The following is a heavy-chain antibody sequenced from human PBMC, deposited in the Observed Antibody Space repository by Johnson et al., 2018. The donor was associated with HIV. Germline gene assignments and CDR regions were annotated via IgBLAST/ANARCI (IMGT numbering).Heavy chain of an antibody. CDR3: ARARAGDAFDI. CDR2: IYSGGST. J-gene: IGHJ3*02. Sequence: VQLVESGGGLIQPGGSLRLSCAASGFTVSSNYMSWVRQAPGKGLAWVSVIYSGGSTYSADSVKGRFTISRDHSKNTLYLKMNSLRAEDTAVYYCARARAGDAFDIWGQGTMVTVSS. V-gene: IGHV3-53*01. D-gene: IGHD6-13*01. CDR1: GFTVSSNY.